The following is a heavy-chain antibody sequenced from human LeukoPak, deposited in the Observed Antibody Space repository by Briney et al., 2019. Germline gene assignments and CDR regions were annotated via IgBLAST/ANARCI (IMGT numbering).Heavy chain of an antibody. D-gene: IGHD3-22*01. J-gene: IGHJ4*02. CDR1: GFTFSCYA. CDR2: ISGSGGST. Sequence: GGSLRLSCAASGFTFSCYAMSWVRQAPGKGLEWVSAISGSGGSTYYADSVKGRFTISRDNSKNTLYLQMNSLRAEDTAVYYCAKDTHSSGYYFFDYWGQGTLVTVSS. V-gene: IGHV3-23*01. CDR3: AKDTHSSGYYFFDY.